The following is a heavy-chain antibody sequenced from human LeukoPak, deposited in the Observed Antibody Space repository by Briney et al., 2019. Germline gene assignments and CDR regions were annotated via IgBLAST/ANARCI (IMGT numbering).Heavy chain of an antibody. Sequence: SETLSLTRTVCGGSLSRYYWSWIRQPAGKGLDWIGRIYTSGSTNYNPSLKSRVTMSVDTSKNQFSLKLSSVTAADTAVYYCARDTVAGLYFDYWGQGTLVTVSS. CDR3: ARDTVAGLYFDY. V-gene: IGHV4-4*07. CDR1: GGSLSRYY. CDR2: IYTSGST. J-gene: IGHJ4*02. D-gene: IGHD6-19*01.